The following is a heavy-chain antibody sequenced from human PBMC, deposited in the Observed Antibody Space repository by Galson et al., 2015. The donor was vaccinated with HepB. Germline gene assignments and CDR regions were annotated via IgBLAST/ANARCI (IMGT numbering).Heavy chain of an antibody. Sequence: SLRLSCAASGFTFSSYSMNWVRQAPGKGLEWVSSISSSSSYIYYADSVKGRFTISRDNAKNSLYLQMNSLRAEDTAVYYCARDLYTGGVITLYYYYGMDVWGQGTTVTLSS. CDR3: ARDLYTGGVITLYYYYGMDV. CDR2: ISSSSSYI. CDR1: GFTFSSYS. J-gene: IGHJ6*02. D-gene: IGHD3-22*01. V-gene: IGHV3-21*01.